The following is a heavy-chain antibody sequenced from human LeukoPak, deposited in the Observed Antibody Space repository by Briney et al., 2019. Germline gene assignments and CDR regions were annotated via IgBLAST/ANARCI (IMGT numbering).Heavy chain of an antibody. CDR3: ARVMMGATVTTFHYYCMDV. Sequence: GGSLRLSCAASGFTFSHYSIDWVREAPGKGLERVASITSSSSHIYYADSVKGRFTISRDNAKNALYLQMNSLRAEDTAIYYCARVMMGATVTTFHYYCMDVWGVGTTVTVSS. V-gene: IGHV3-21*01. J-gene: IGHJ6*03. D-gene: IGHD4-11*01. CDR1: GFTFSHYS. CDR2: ITSSSSHI.